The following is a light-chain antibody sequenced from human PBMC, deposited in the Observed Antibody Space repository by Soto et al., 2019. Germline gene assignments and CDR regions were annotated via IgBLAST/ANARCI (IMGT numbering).Light chain of an antibody. V-gene: IGKV3-11*01. CDR2: DTS. CDR1: QSVGNY. J-gene: IGKJ2*01. CDR3: QQRDNWPNT. Sequence: EIVLTQSPAALSLSPGERAALSCRASQSVGNYLAWYQQKPGQTPRLLIYDTSSRAPGIPARFSGSGSGTDFILTISSLEPEDFGVYYCQQRDNWPNTFGQGTKLEIK.